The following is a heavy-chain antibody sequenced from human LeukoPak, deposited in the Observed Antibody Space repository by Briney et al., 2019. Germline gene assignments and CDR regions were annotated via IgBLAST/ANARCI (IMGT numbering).Heavy chain of an antibody. CDR3: AAMTTVTMYSYFFDS. Sequence: PSETLSLTCTVSGDSMSDYFWTWSRQPPGKGLEWIGYAADSGSTNYNPSLTSRVTISVDSSTNHFSLRLPSVTAADTAIYYCAAMTTVTMYSYFFDSWGQGTLLTVSS. CDR1: GDSMSDYF. J-gene: IGHJ4*02. CDR2: AADSGST. V-gene: IGHV4-59*01. D-gene: IGHD4-17*01.